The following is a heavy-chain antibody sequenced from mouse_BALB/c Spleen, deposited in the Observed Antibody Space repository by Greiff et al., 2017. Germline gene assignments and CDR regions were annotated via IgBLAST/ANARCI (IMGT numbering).Heavy chain of an antibody. D-gene: IGHD2-1*01. CDR2: IRNKANGYTT. CDR1: GFTFTDYY. V-gene: IGHV7-3*02. CDR3: ARDGNYWFAY. Sequence: EGQRVESGGGLVQPGGSLRLSCATSGFTFTDYYMSWVRQPPGKALEWLGFIRNKANGYTTEYSASVKGRFTISRDNSQSILYLQMNTLRAEDSATYYCARDGNYWFAYWGQGTLGTVSA. J-gene: IGHJ3*01.